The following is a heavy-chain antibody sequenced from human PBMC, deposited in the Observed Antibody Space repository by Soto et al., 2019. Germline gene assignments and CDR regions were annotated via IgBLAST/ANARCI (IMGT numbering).Heavy chain of an antibody. CDR2: IIPLFRTP. J-gene: IGHJ6*02. CDR1: GGTFSSSA. CDR3: ARDSDRLPLGGNYYAILDV. Sequence: QVQLVQSGAEMKEPGSSVKVSCKTSGGTFSSSAISWLRQAPGQGLEWMGGIIPLFRTPDYAQKFQGRVTIAADESTSTAYMELSSLRSEDTAVYYCARDSDRLPLGGNYYAILDVWGQGTTITVSS. D-gene: IGHD1-26*01. V-gene: IGHV1-69*12.